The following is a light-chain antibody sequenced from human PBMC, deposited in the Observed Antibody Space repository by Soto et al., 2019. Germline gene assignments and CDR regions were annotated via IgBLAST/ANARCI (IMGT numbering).Light chain of an antibody. CDR1: QGISSY. Sequence: IQLTQSPSSLSESVGDRVTITCRASQGISSYLAWYQQKPGKAPKLLLYAASTLQSGVPSRFSGSGSGTDFTLTISSLKPEDLATDYCQPLNSYPLTFGQGTRLEIK. CDR3: QPLNSYPLT. CDR2: AAS. V-gene: IGKV1-9*01. J-gene: IGKJ5*01.